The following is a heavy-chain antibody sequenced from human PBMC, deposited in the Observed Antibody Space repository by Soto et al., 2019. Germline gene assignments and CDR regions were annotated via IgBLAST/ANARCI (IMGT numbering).Heavy chain of an antibody. V-gene: IGHV3-30-3*01. CDR3: ARDYGDSCYYYGMDV. CDR1: GFTFSSYA. J-gene: IGHJ6*02. Sequence: QVQLVESGGGVVQPGRSLRLSCAASGFTFSSYAMHWVRQAPGKGLEWVAVISYDGSNKYYADSVKGRFTISRDNSKNTLYLQINSLRAEDTAVYYCARDYGDSCYYYGMDVWGQGTTVTVSS. D-gene: IGHD4-17*01. CDR2: ISYDGSNK.